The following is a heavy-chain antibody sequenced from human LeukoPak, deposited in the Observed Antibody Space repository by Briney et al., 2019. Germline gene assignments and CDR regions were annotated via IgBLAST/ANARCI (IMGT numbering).Heavy chain of an antibody. CDR3: ARHVSAAGVYYYYYYMDV. Sequence: SETLSLTCTVSGGSISSYYWSWIRQPPGKGLEWIGYIYYSGSTTYNPSLKSRVTISVDTSKNQFSLKLSSVTAADTAVYYCARHVSAAGVYYYYYYMDVWGKGTTVTISS. CDR1: GGSISSYY. V-gene: IGHV4-59*08. CDR2: IYYSGST. D-gene: IGHD6-13*01. J-gene: IGHJ6*03.